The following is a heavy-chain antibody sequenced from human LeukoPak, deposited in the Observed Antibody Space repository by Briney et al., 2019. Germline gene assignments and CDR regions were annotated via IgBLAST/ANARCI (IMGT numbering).Heavy chain of an antibody. CDR2: MNPNSGNI. D-gene: IGHD6-19*01. Sequence: ASVKVSCKASGYTFTSYDINWVRQATGQGLEWMGWMNPNSGNIGYAQKFQGRVTMTRNTSISTAYMELSSLRSEDTAVYYCARSEGSSGWYPFDYWGQGTLVTVSS. CDR1: GYTFTSYD. J-gene: IGHJ4*02. CDR3: ARSEGSSGWYPFDY. V-gene: IGHV1-8*01.